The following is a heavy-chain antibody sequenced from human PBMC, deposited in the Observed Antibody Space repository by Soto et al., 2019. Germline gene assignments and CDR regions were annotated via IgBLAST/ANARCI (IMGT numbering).Heavy chain of an antibody. J-gene: IGHJ6*03. CDR3: AGAFRGWLPITGTTGYYYYMDV. CDR1: GGSISSYY. V-gene: IGHV4-59*08. D-gene: IGHD1-7*01. Sequence: PSETLSLTCTVSGGSISSYYWSWIRQPPGRGLEWIGYISYSGSTNYSPSLKSRVTISVDTSKNQFSLKLSAVTAADTAVYYCAGAFRGWLPITGTTGYYYYMDVWGKGTTVTVSS. CDR2: ISYSGST.